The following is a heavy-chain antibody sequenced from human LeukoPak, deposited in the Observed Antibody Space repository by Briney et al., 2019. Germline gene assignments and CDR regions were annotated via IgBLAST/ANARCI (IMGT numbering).Heavy chain of an antibody. CDR3: ARGSGNFDY. V-gene: IGHV3-74*01. CDR1: GFTFSSYW. Sequence: QPGGSLRLSCAASGFTFSSYWMHWVRQAPGKGLVWVSRINTDGGSTYYADSVKGRFTISRDNAKNTLYLQMNSLRAEDTALYYCARGSGNFDYWGQGTLVTVSS. CDR2: INTDGGST. J-gene: IGHJ4*02. D-gene: IGHD3-10*01.